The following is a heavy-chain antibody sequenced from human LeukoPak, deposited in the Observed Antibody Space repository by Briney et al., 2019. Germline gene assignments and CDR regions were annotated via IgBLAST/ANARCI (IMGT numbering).Heavy chain of an antibody. Sequence: GGSLRLACAAAGFTFSRYGMSWVRQAPGKGREWVGTITDSGGNTFYGDSGKGRFTISRDNSKNTLSLQMNSLRAEDTAVSYCAKTGPYYFAYWGQGILVTVSS. D-gene: IGHD1-1*01. CDR2: ITDSGGNT. CDR1: GFTFSRYG. J-gene: IGHJ4*02. CDR3: AKTGPYYFAY. V-gene: IGHV3-23*01.